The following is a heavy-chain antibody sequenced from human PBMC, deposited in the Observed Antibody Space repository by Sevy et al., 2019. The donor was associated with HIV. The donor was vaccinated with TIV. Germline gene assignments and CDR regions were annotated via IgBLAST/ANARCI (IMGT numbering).Heavy chain of an antibody. CDR2: IKQDESEK. Sequence: GGSLRLSCAASGFTFTNYWMSWVRQTPGKGLEWVATIKQDESEKYYVDSVKGRFAFSRDNGKNSVSLQMNVLRAEDTALYYSAREGGGYNWRPYYFDSWGQGTLVTVSS. D-gene: IGHD5-12*01. CDR3: AREGGGYNWRPYYFDS. CDR1: GFTFTNYW. J-gene: IGHJ4*02. V-gene: IGHV3-7*01.